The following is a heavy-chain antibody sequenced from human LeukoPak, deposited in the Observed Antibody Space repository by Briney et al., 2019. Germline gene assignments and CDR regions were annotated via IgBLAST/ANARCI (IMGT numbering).Heavy chain of an antibody. CDR2: INHSGST. CDR1: GGSFSGYY. J-gene: IGHJ4*02. D-gene: IGHD4-17*01. CDR3: ARGSGDYEY. Sequence: KPSETLSLTCAVYGGSFSGYYWSWIRQPPGKGLEWIGEINHSGSTNYNPSLKSRVTISVDTSKNQFSLKLSSVTAADTAVYYCARGSGDYEYWGQGTLVTVSS. V-gene: IGHV4-34*01.